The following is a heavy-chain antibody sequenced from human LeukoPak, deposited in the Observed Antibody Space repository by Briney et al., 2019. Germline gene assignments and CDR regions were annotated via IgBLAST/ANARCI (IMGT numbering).Heavy chain of an antibody. J-gene: IGHJ4*02. V-gene: IGHV3-23*01. CDR2: ISGSGDNT. Sequence: GGSLRLSCAASGFTFSSYGMSWVRQAPGKGLEWVSSISGSGDNTYYADSVKGRFTVSRDNSKNTLYLQMNSLRAEDTAVYYCAKTPGDCTGGTCYSFDYWGQGSLVTVSS. D-gene: IGHD2-15*01. CDR3: AKTPGDCTGGTCYSFDY. CDR1: GFTFSSYG.